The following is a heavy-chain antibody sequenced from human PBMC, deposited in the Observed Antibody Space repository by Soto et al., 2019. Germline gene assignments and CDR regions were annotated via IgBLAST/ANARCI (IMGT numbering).Heavy chain of an antibody. CDR1: GFTFSNYA. CDR3: ARGDREDTEVVIGVRPGEYGVDV. V-gene: IGHV3-30*04. Sequence: QVQLVESGGGVVQPGRSLRLSCAASGFTFSNYAMHWVRQAPGKGLECVAVISYNGGNRFYRDYVKGRFTISRDNSKNTVHLQIDSLRYEDAAVYYCARGDREDTEVVIGVRPGEYGVDVWGQGTTVTVSS. J-gene: IGHJ6*02. D-gene: IGHD2-15*01. CDR2: ISYNGGNR.